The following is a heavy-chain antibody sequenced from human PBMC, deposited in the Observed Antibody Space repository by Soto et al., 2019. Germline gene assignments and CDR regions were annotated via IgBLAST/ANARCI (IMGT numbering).Heavy chain of an antibody. V-gene: IGHV3-11*05. Sequence: QVQLVESGGGLVKPGGSLRLSCAASGFTFSDYYMSWIRQAPGKGLEWVSYISSSSSYTNYADSVKGRFTISRDNAKNSLYLQMNSLRAEDTAGYYCARVSRDGYKHFDYWGQGTLVTVSS. CDR1: GFTFSDYY. CDR3: ARVSRDGYKHFDY. J-gene: IGHJ4*02. CDR2: ISSSSSYT. D-gene: IGHD5-12*01.